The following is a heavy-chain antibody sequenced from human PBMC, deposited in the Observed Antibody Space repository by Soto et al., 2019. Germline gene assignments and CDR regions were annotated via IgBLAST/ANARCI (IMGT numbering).Heavy chain of an antibody. V-gene: IGHV1-18*01. D-gene: IGHD2-8*01. Sequence: ASVKVSCKASGYIFINYGISWMRQAPGQGLEWMAWISPYNSNTRYAQSVLGRVTVTRDTSTSTAYMELRSLRSDDTAVYYCARTGGDCTQGVCYDYWGQGALVTVSS. CDR2: ISPYNSNT. CDR1: GYIFINYG. CDR3: ARTGGDCTQGVCYDY. J-gene: IGHJ4*02.